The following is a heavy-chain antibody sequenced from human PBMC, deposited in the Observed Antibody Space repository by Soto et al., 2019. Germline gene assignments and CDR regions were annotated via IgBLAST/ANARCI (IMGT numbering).Heavy chain of an antibody. J-gene: IGHJ4*02. D-gene: IGHD3-9*01. CDR3: AGGGLARGYDILTSKKPRFDY. V-gene: IGHV4-59*01. CDR1: GGSISSYY. Sequence: QVQLQESGPGLVKPSETLSLTCTVSGGSISSYYWSWIRQPPGKGLEWIGYIYYSGSTNYNPSLKSRVTISVDTSKNQFSLKLSSVTAADTAVYYCAGGGLARGYDILTSKKPRFDYWGQGTLVTVSS. CDR2: IYYSGST.